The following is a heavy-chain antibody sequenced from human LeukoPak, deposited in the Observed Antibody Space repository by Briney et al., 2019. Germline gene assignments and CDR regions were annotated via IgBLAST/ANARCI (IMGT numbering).Heavy chain of an antibody. CDR3: ARAPVSDYFDY. Sequence: SETLSLTCTVSGGSISSYYWSWIRQPPGRGLEWIGYIYYSGSTNYNPSLKSRVTISVDTSKNQFSLKLSSVTAADTAVYYCARAPVSDYFDYWGQGTLVTASS. V-gene: IGHV4-59*01. J-gene: IGHJ4*02. CDR2: IYYSGST. D-gene: IGHD2-21*01. CDR1: GGSISSYY.